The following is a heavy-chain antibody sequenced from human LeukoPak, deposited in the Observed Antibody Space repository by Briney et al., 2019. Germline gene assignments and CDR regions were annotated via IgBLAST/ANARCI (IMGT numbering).Heavy chain of an antibody. Sequence: GGSLRLSCAASGFTFNNYEMNWVRQAPGKGLEWISYISTRGGTIHYADSVKGRFTISRDNTKNSLYLQMNSLRAEDTAVYYCVSDRTNNTCDAWGQGSLFSVSS. D-gene: IGHD1-14*01. V-gene: IGHV3-48*03. CDR1: GFTFNNYE. CDR3: VSDRTNNTCDA. CDR2: ISTRGGTI. J-gene: IGHJ5*02.